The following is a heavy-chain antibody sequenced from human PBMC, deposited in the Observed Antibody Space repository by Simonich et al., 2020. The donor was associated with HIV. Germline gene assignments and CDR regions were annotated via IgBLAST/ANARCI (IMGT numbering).Heavy chain of an antibody. Sequence: QVQLQQWGAGLLKPSETLSLTCAVYGGSFSGYYWRWIRQPPGKGLEWIGEINHSGTTDYFPSLKRRVIISVDTSKNQFPLKLSSVTATDTAVYYCARYTGMAGFDYWGQGTLVTVSS. CDR1: GGSFSGYY. CDR3: ARYTGMAGFDY. J-gene: IGHJ4*02. V-gene: IGHV4-34*01. CDR2: INHSGTT. D-gene: IGHD5-18*01.